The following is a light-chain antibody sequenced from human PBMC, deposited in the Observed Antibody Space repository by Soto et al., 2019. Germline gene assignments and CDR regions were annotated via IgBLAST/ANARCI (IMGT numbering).Light chain of an antibody. Sequence: EVVLTQSPGTLSLSPGERATLSCRAGQGVSSSYLAWYQQKPGQAPRLLIYGTSRRATGIPDRFSGSGSVTDFTLTIIRLEPEDFAVYFCQQYGSSPYTFGQGTKLEIK. J-gene: IGKJ2*01. CDR2: GTS. V-gene: IGKV3-20*01. CDR1: QGVSSSY. CDR3: QQYGSSPYT.